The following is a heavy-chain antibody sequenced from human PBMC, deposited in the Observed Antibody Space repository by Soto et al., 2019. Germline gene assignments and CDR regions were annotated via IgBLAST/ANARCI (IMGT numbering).Heavy chain of an antibody. J-gene: IGHJ4*02. Sequence: QVQLVQSGAEVKKPGSSVKVSCKASGGTFSSYSINWVRQAPGQGLEWMGEIIPIFGTANYAQKFQGRVTITADESTSTAYMELSSLRSADTAVYYCARDGGRHSGGIDSWGQGALVTVSS. CDR1: GGTFSSYS. CDR2: IIPIFGTA. D-gene: IGHD1-26*01. V-gene: IGHV1-69*01. CDR3: ARDGGRHSGGIDS.